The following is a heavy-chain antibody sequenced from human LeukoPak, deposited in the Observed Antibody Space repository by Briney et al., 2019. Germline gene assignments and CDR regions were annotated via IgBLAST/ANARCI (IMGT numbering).Heavy chain of an antibody. J-gene: IGHJ3*02. D-gene: IGHD1-14*01. CDR1: GYSFTDYY. V-gene: IGHV1-2*02. CDR3: VRDVRAGRNDAFDI. Sequence: GASVKVSCKASGYSFTDYYIHWVRQAPGQGLAWMGWIYPNSGVTNYAQSFQGRVTVTRDTSISTAYMDLSSLTSDDTAVYFCVRDVRAGRNDAFDIWGQGTMVTVSS. CDR2: IYPNSGVT.